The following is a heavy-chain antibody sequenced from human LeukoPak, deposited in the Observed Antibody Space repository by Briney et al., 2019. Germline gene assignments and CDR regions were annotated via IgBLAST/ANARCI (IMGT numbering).Heavy chain of an antibody. CDR3: ARVGNYDSSGYLEAFDI. CDR2: IYYSGST. V-gene: IGHV4-59*01. J-gene: IGHJ3*02. CDR1: GGSISSYY. Sequence: SETLSLTCTVSGGSISSYYWSWIRQPPGKGLEWIGYIYYSGSTNYNPSLKSRVTISVDTSKNQFSLKLSSVTAADTAVYYCARVGNYDSSGYLEAFDIWGQGTMVTVSS. D-gene: IGHD3-22*01.